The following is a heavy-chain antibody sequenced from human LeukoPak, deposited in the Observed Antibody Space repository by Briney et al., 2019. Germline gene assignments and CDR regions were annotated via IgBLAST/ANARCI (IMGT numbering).Heavy chain of an antibody. J-gene: IGHJ4*02. CDR2: MSGSGVKT. D-gene: IGHD3-16*01. V-gene: IGHV3-23*01. Sequence: PGGAVPLTFASSGCTHSSYPMSWLRQAPCRGLEWVSAMSGSGVKTYYAGSVKGRSTIAKGNSKNTMYLQMNSLRAEDTAVYYWAKDTFASMITPGYFDYWGQGTLVTVSS. CDR1: GCTHSSYP. CDR3: AKDTFASMITPGYFDY.